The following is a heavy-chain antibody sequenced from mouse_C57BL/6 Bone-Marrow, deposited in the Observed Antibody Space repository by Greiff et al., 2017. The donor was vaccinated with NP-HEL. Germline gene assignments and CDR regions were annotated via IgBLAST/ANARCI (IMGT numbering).Heavy chain of an antibody. CDR2: IDPENGDT. V-gene: IGHV14-4*01. J-gene: IGHJ2*01. CDR3: TTGLTTDY. CDR1: GFTIKDYY. Sequence: EVQLQESGAELVRPGASVKLSCTASGFTIKDYYMHWVKQRPEQGLEWIGWIDPENGDTEYASKFQGKATITADTSSNTAYLQLSSLTSEDTAVYYCTTGLTTDYWGQGTTLTVSS. D-gene: IGHD2-1*01.